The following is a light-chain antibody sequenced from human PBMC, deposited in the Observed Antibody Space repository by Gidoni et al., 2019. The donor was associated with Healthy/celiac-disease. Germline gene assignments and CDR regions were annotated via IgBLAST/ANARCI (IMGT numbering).Light chain of an antibody. CDR2: GAS. CDR1: QSVSSN. V-gene: IGKV3-15*01. CDR3: QQYNNWPT. J-gene: IGKJ1*01. Sequence: EIVMTQSPATLSVSPGERATLSCRASQSVSSNLAWYQQKPGQAPRLLIYGASTRATGIPARFSGSGSGTEFTLTISSLQSEDFAVYYWQQYNNWPTFGQXTKVEIK.